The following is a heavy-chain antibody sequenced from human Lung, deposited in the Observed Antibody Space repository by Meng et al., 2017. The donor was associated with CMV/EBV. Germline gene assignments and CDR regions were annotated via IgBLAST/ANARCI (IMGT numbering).Heavy chain of an antibody. CDR3: AREKGDWFDP. J-gene: IGHJ5*02. CDR2: ISSSGSTI. V-gene: IGHV3-48*03. CDR1: GFTFSSYE. Sequence: GGSXRLSCAASGFTFSSYEMNWVRQAPGKGLEWVSYISSSGSTIYYADSVKGRFTISRDNAKNSLHLQMNSLRAEDTAVYYCAREKGDWFDPWGQGTLVTVSS.